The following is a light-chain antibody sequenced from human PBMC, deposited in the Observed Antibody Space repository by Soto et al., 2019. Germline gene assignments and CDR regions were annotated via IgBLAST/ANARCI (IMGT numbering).Light chain of an antibody. CDR3: QSYDSSLSGPYV. V-gene: IGLV1-40*01. Sequence: QSVLTQPPSVSGVPGQRVTISCTGSSSNIGAGYDVHWYQQLPGTAPKLLIYGNSNRPSGVPDRFSGSKSGTSASLAITGLQAEDEADYYCQSYDSSLSGPYVFGNGTKVTV. J-gene: IGLJ1*01. CDR2: GNS. CDR1: SSNIGAGYD.